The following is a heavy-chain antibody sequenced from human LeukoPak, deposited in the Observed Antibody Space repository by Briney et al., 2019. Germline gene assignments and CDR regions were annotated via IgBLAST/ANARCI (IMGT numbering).Heavy chain of an antibody. Sequence: GGSLRLSCAASGFTFDDYAMRWVRQAPGKGLEWVSGISWNSGSIGYADSVRGRFTISRDNAKNSLYLQMNSLSAEDTALYYSAKANRITIFGVVSWSDAFDIWGQGTMVTVSS. CDR2: ISWNSGSI. CDR1: GFTFDDYA. V-gene: IGHV3-9*01. CDR3: AKANRITIFGVVSWSDAFDI. J-gene: IGHJ3*02. D-gene: IGHD3-3*01.